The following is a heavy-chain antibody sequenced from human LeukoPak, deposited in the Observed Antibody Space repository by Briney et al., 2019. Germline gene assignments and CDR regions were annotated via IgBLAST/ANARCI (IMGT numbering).Heavy chain of an antibody. CDR1: RFTFSSYA. Sequence: SGGSLRLSCAASRFTFSSYAMHWVRQAPGKGLEWVAVISYDGNNKYYADSVKGRFTISRDNSKNTLYLQMNSLRAEDTAVYYCARDPLLHCSGDSCYSAAGFDYWGQGTLVTVSS. D-gene: IGHD2-15*01. J-gene: IGHJ4*02. V-gene: IGHV3-30-3*01. CDR3: ARDPLLHCSGDSCYSAAGFDY. CDR2: ISYDGNNK.